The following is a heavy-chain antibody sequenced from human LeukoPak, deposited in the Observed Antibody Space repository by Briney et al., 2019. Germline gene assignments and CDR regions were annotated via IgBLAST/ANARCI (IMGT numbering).Heavy chain of an antibody. Sequence: PGGSLRPSCAASGFTFSSYGMHWVRQAPGKGLEWVAVISYDGSNKYYADSVKGRFTISRDNSKNTLYLRMNSLRAEDTAVYYCAKAFTPDAFDIWGQGTMVTVSS. CDR3: AKAFTPDAFDI. CDR2: ISYDGSNK. CDR1: GFTFSSYG. V-gene: IGHV3-30*18. J-gene: IGHJ3*02. D-gene: IGHD3-16*01.